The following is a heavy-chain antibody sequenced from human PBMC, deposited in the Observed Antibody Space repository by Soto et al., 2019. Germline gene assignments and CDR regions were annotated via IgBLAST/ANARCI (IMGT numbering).Heavy chain of an antibody. Sequence: PGGSLRLSCATSGFTFSSYSMNWVRQAPGKGLEWVSYISSSSSTIYYADSVKGRFTISRDNAKNSLYLQMNSLRAEDTAVYYCARDHSPYYDILTGYDWFDPWGQGTLVTVSS. J-gene: IGHJ5*02. CDR1: GFTFSSYS. CDR2: ISSSSSTI. CDR3: ARDHSPYYDILTGYDWFDP. V-gene: IGHV3-48*01. D-gene: IGHD3-9*01.